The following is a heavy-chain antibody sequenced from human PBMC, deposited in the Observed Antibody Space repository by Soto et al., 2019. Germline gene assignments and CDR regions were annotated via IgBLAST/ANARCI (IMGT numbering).Heavy chain of an antibody. Sequence: QVQLVQSGAEVKKPGSSVKVSCKASGGTFSSYAISWVRQAPGQVLEWMGGLIPIFGTANYAQKFQGRVTITADESTSTAYMELSSLRSEDTAVYYCARSRGWGSYRYEFDYWGQGTLVTVSS. CDR2: LIPIFGTA. CDR1: GGTFSSYA. D-gene: IGHD3-16*02. V-gene: IGHV1-69*01. CDR3: ARSRGWGSYRYEFDY. J-gene: IGHJ4*02.